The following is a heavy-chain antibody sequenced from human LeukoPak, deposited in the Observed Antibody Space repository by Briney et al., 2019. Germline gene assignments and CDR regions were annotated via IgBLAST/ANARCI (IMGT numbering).Heavy chain of an antibody. D-gene: IGHD1-26*01. CDR1: GYSISSGCY. Sequence: SETLSLTCTVSGYSISSGCYWGWIRQPPGKGLEWIGYIYYSGSTNYNPSLKSRVTISVDTSKNQFSLKLTSVTAADTAVYYCARYSSGSYNQFDYWGQGTLVTVSS. V-gene: IGHV4-61*01. CDR2: IYYSGST. J-gene: IGHJ4*02. CDR3: ARYSSGSYNQFDY.